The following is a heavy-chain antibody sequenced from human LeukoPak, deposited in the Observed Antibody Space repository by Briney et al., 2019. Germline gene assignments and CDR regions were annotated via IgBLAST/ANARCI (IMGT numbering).Heavy chain of an antibody. J-gene: IGHJ4*02. Sequence: GGSLRLSCAVSGFTFSSYAMSWVRQAPGKGLEWVSRINSDGSSTYYADSVKGRFTISRDNAKNTLYLQMNSLRVEDTAVYYCTRENDDSGGYYFSWGQGTLVTVSS. D-gene: IGHD3-22*01. CDR2: INSDGSST. V-gene: IGHV3-74*01. CDR3: TRENDDSGGYYFS. CDR1: GFTFSSYA.